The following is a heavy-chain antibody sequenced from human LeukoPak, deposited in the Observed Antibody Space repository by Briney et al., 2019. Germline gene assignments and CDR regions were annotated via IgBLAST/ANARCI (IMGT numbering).Heavy chain of an antibody. CDR2: ISAYNGNT. D-gene: IGHD3-22*01. CDR3: ATADSSGYYFDY. V-gene: IGHV1-18*01. J-gene: IGHJ4*02. Sequence: ASVKVSCKASGYTFTSYGISWVRQAPGQGLEWMGWISAYNGNTNYAQKLQGRVTMTTDTSTSTAYMELRSLRSDDTAVYYCATADSSGYYFDYWGQGTLVTVSS. CDR1: GYTFTSYG.